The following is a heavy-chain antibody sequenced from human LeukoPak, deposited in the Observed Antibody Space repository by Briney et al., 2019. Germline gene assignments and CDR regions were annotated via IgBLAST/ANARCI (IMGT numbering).Heavy chain of an antibody. CDR3: AKESPIYGSGSYRRLDY. CDR1: GFTFSSYG. D-gene: IGHD3-10*01. J-gene: IGHJ4*02. CDR2: ISYDGSNK. Sequence: GGSLRLSCAASGFTFSSYGMHWVRQAPGKGLEWVVVISYDGSNKYYADSVKGRFTISRDNSKNTLYLQMNSLRAEDTAVYYCAKESPIYGSGSYRRLDYWGQGTLVTVSS. V-gene: IGHV3-30*18.